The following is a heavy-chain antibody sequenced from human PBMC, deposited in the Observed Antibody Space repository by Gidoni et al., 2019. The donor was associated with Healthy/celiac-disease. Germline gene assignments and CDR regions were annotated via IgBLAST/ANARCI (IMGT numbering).Heavy chain of an antibody. CDR2: INPSGGST. J-gene: IGHJ5*02. Sequence: QVQLVQSGAAVKKPGASVKVSCKASGYTFTSYYMHWVRQAPGKGLEWMGIINPSGGSTSYAQKFQGRVTMTRDTSTSTVYMELSSLRSEHTAVYYCARVREMATISGWFDPWGQGTLVTVSS. V-gene: IGHV1-46*01. D-gene: IGHD5-12*01. CDR1: GYTFTSYY. CDR3: ARVREMATISGWFDP.